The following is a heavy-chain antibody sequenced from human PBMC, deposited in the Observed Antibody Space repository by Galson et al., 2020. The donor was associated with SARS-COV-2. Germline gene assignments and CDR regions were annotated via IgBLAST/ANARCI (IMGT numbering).Heavy chain of an antibody. V-gene: IGHV3-30*10. J-gene: IGHJ6*03. CDR1: GFTFSTYT. Sequence: LSLTCAAPGFTFSTYTMHWVRQTPGKGLEWVAVLSYDGTNKHYTDSVKGRFTISRDNSKNTLYLQMNSLRTEDTAVYYCARVYLPFNYYYYMDVWGSGTTVTVSS. D-gene: IGHD1-20*01. CDR2: LSYDGTNK. CDR3: ARVYLPFNYYYYMDV.